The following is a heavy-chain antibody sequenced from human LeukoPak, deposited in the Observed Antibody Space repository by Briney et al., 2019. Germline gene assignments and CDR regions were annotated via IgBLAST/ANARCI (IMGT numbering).Heavy chain of an antibody. Sequence: SETLSLTWAVYGGSFSGYYWNWIRHPPGKGLEWIGEINHSGSTNYNPSLKSRVTISVDTSKNQFSLKVTSVTAADTAVYYCARGYCSGGSCYPLKSIYYYYMDVWGEGTTVTFSS. CDR3: ARGYCSGGSCYPLKSIYYYYMDV. D-gene: IGHD2-15*01. CDR1: GGSFSGYY. CDR2: INHSGST. V-gene: IGHV4-34*01. J-gene: IGHJ6*03.